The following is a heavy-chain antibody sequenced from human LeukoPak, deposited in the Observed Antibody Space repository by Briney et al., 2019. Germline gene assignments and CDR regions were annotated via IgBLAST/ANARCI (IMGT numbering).Heavy chain of an antibody. D-gene: IGHD3-22*01. CDR1: GGSISSYY. Sequence: PSETLSLTCTVSGGSISSYYWSWIRQPPGKGLEWIGYIYYSGSTNYNPSLKSRVTISVDTSKNQFSLKLSSVTAADMAVYYCARHSRYYYDSSGYPNGGYFDYWGQGTLVTVSS. J-gene: IGHJ4*02. CDR2: IYYSGST. V-gene: IGHV4-59*08. CDR3: ARHSRYYYDSSGYPNGGYFDY.